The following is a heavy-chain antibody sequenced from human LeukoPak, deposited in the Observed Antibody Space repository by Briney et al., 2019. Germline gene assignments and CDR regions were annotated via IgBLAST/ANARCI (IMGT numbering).Heavy chain of an antibody. V-gene: IGHV1-69*05. CDR2: IIPIFGTA. CDR3: ARVRTTVTTTRYYYYMDV. J-gene: IGHJ6*03. CDR1: GYTFTTYG. Sequence: SVKVSCKASGYTFTTYGISWVRQAPGQGLEWMGGIIPIFGTANYAQKFQGRVTITTDESTSTAYMELSSLRSEDTAVYYCARVRTTVTTTRYYYYMDVWGKGTTVTVSS. D-gene: IGHD4-11*01.